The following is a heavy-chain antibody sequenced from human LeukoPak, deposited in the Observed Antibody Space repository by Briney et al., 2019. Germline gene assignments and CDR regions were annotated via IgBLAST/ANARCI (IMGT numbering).Heavy chain of an antibody. V-gene: IGHV3-13*01. CDR1: GFTFSSYS. CDR3: ARVQGLDFRWYFDL. J-gene: IGHJ2*01. CDR2: IGTAGDT. Sequence: PGGSLRLSCAASGFTFSSYSMHWVRQATGKGLEWVSAIGTAGDTYYPGSVKGRFTISRENAKNSLYLQMNSLRAGDTAVYYCARVQGLDFRWYFDLWGRGTLVTVSS.